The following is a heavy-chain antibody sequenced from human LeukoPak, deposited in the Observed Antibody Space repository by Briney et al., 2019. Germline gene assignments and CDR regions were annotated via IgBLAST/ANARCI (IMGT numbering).Heavy chain of an antibody. Sequence: GGSLRLSCAASGFTVSSNYMSWVRQAPGKGLEWVSVIYSGGSTYYADSVKGRFTISRDNSKNTLYLQMNSLRAEDTAVYYCAKEATYYYDSSGPLWYWGQGTLVTVSS. CDR3: AKEATYYYDSSGPLWY. CDR1: GFTVSSNY. J-gene: IGHJ4*02. CDR2: IYSGGST. D-gene: IGHD3-22*01. V-gene: IGHV3-66*01.